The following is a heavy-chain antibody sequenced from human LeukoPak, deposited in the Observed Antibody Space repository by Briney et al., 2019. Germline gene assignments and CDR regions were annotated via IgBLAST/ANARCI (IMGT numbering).Heavy chain of an antibody. CDR2: IDTDDNT. D-gene: IGHD3-16*01. CDR3: AREPRHDYYFDS. CDR1: GFTVTRNN. J-gene: IGHJ4*02. Sequence: GGSLRLSCAASGFTVTRNNMNWVRQAPGKGLEGVSVIDTDDNTYYADSVQGRFTISRDKSRNTLYLEMNSLKAEDTAVYYCAREPRHDYYFDSWGQGTLVTVSS. V-gene: IGHV3-66*01.